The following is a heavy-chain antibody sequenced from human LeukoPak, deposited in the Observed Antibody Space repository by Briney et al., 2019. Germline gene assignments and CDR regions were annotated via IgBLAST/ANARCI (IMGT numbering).Heavy chain of an antibody. Sequence: GGSLRLSCAPSGFIFTPYGMNWVGQAPGKGLEWVAFIRSVGSDKYYAGSVKGRFTISRDNSKITLYLQMNSPRAEDTAVDYCWKHDSSSDYWGQGTLVTVSS. V-gene: IGHV3-30*02. CDR2: IRSVGSDK. D-gene: IGHD3-22*01. CDR1: GFIFTPYG. CDR3: WKHDSSSDY. J-gene: IGHJ4*02.